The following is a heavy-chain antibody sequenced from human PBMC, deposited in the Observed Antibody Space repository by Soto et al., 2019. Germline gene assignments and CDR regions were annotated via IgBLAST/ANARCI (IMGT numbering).Heavy chain of an antibody. V-gene: IGHV1-69*02. J-gene: IGHJ4*02. D-gene: IGHD3-16*02. CDR1: GDTFNFYS. Sequence: QVQLVQSGAEVKRPGSSVKVSCKASGDTFNFYSINWVRQAPGIGLEWMGRVNPIVSMSNYAQKFQGRVTMTSDKSTSTAYMELSSLRSEDTAIYYCATSYSSGYRAFHYWGQVDLVTVSS. CDR2: VNPIVSMS. CDR3: ATSYSSGYRAFHY.